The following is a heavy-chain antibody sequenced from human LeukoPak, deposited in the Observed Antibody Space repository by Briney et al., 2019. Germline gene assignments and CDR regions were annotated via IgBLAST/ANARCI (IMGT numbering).Heavy chain of an antibody. V-gene: IGHV3-74*01. CDR1: GFTFSSHW. CDR3: ARDQQLWTTRDTRGGAKVAN. J-gene: IGHJ4*02. D-gene: IGHD5-18*01. CDR2: INSDGSSI. Sequence: GGSLRLSCAASGFTFSSHWMHWVRQAPGKGLVLVSRINSDGSSISYADSVKGRFTISRDNAKNTLYLQMNSLRAEDTAVYYCARDQQLWTTRDTRGGAKVANWAKETLVPVS.